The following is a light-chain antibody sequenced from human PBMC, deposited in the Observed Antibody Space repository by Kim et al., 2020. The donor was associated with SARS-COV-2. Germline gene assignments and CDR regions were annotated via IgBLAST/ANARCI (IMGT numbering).Light chain of an antibody. J-gene: IGLJ3*02. CDR1: ISDVGGFNY. CDR2: EVA. V-gene: IGLV2-8*01. CDR3: STYGGSNNLV. Sequence: QSALTQPPSASGSPGQAVTISCTGSISDVGGFNYVAWYQQYPGKAPKLMIYEVAKRPSGVPDRFSGSKSGNTASLTVSGLQAEDEAEYYCSTYGGSNNLVFGGGTQLTVL.